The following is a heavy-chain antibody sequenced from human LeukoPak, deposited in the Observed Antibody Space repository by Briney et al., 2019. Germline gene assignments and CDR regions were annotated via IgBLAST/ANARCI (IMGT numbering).Heavy chain of an antibody. V-gene: IGHV1-8*03. CDR3: ATSNAGLGGNFQH. D-gene: IGHD3-16*01. J-gene: IGHJ1*01. CDR2: MNPKSGYT. Sequence: LGASVKVSCKASGYTFSNFDLNWVRQATGQGLEWVGYMNPKSGYTAYAQKFQGRVTITRDTSISTLYMDLSSLRSEDTAMYYCATSNAGLGGNFQHWGQGTLVTVSS. CDR1: GYTFSNFD.